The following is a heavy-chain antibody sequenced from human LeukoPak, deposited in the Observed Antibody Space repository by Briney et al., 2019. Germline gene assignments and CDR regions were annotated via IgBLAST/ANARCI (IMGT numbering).Heavy chain of an antibody. J-gene: IGHJ4*02. CDR3: ARDRQRYCSSTSCPLGSY. CDR2: IWYDGSNK. CDR1: GATFSSYG. Sequence: SCKASGATFSSYGMHWVRQAPGKGLEWVAVIWYDGSNKYYADAVKGRFTISRDNSKNTLYLQMNSLRDGDTAVYYCARDRQRYCSSTSCPLGSYWGQGTLVTVSS. V-gene: IGHV3-33*01. D-gene: IGHD2-2*01.